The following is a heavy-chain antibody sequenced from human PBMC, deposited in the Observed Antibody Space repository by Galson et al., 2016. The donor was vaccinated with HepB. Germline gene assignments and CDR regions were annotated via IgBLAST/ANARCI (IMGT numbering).Heavy chain of an antibody. J-gene: IGHJ6*02. V-gene: IGHV3-30-3*01. CDR2: ISHNGVTK. CDR3: ARDGVDTSLIPLLEHFYYGIYV. Sequence: SLRLSCAISGFTFSSYALHWVRQAPGKGLEWVALISHNGVTKEYADSVRGRFTISRDNSKNTLYLQMNSLRPEDTAVYYCARDGVDTSLIPLLEHFYYGIYVWGQGTTGTVSS. D-gene: IGHD5-18*01. CDR1: GFTFSSYA.